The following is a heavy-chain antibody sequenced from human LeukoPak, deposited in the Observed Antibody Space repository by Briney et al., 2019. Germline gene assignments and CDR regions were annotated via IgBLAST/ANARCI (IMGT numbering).Heavy chain of an antibody. Sequence: SETLSLTCAVYGGSFSGYYWGWIRQPPGKGLEWIGEINHSGSTNYNPSLKSRVTISVDTSKNQFSLKLSSVTAADTAVYYCARDCSSTSCYWGLYYYYYGMDVWGQGTTVTVSS. D-gene: IGHD2-2*01. CDR1: GGSFSGYY. CDR2: INHSGST. V-gene: IGHV4-34*01. CDR3: ARDCSSTSCYWGLYYYYYGMDV. J-gene: IGHJ6*02.